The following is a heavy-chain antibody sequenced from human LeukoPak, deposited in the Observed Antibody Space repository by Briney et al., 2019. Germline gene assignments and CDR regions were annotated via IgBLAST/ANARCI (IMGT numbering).Heavy chain of an antibody. Sequence: SETLSLTCTGSGGSISSSSYYCGWIRQPPGKGLEWIGITYYSGSTSGSTYHNPSLKSRVTTSVDTSKNQFSLKMRSVTAADTAVYYCAMTTTVTMFRYAFDIWGQGTMVTVSS. CDR3: AMTTTVTMFRYAFDI. CDR1: GGSISSSSYY. J-gene: IGHJ3*02. D-gene: IGHD4-11*01. V-gene: IGHV4-39*07. CDR2: TYYSGSTSGST.